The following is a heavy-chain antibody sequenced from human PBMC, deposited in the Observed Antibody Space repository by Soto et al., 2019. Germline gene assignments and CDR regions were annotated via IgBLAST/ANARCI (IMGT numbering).Heavy chain of an antibody. Sequence: GESLKISCKGSGYSFTSYWIGWVRQMPGKGLEWMGIIYPGDSDTRYSPSFQGQVTISADKSISTAYLQWSSLKASDTAMYYCARFQWTTVTPYYFDYWGQGTLVTVSS. J-gene: IGHJ4*02. D-gene: IGHD4-17*01. CDR3: ARFQWTTVTPYYFDY. CDR1: GYSFTSYW. V-gene: IGHV5-51*01. CDR2: IYPGDSDT.